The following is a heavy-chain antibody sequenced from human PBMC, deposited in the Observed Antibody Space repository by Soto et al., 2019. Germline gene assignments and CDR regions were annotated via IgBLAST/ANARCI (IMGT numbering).Heavy chain of an antibody. D-gene: IGHD3-3*01. CDR3: ARVTSGYRPHFEY. CDR2: IYYSGST. Sequence: QVQLQESGPGLVKPSETLSLTCTVSGGSISSYYWSWIRQPPGKGLEWIGYIYYSGSTNYNPSPKSRVTISVDTSKNQFSLKLSSVTAADTAVYYCARVTSGYRPHFEYWGQGTLVTVSS. J-gene: IGHJ4*02. CDR1: GGSISSYY. V-gene: IGHV4-59*01.